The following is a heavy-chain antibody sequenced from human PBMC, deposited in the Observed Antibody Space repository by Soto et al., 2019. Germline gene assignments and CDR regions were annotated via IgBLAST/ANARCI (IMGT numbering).Heavy chain of an antibody. D-gene: IGHD1-1*01. CDR1: GASLAVYY. CDR3: VRDGTKNLRDWFAP. Sequence: PSETLSLTCNVSGASLAVYYWSWIRQPPGKGLEWIGRIYATGSTDYNPSLKSRLTMSVDMSKKQFSLTLRSVTAADTAMYYCVRDGTKNLRDWFAPWGQEILVILYS. J-gene: IGHJ5*02. V-gene: IGHV4-4*07. CDR2: IYATGST.